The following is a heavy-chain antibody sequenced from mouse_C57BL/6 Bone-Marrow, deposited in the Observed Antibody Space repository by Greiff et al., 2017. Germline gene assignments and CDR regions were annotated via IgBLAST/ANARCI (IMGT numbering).Heavy chain of an antibody. CDR1: GFSLTSYG. Sequence: VKLQESGPGLVQPSQSLSITCTVSGFSLTSYGVHWVRQSPGKGLEWLGVIWRGGSTDYNAAFMSRLSITKDNSKSQVFFKMNSLQADDTAIYYCAKTPYGNYWYFDVWGTGTTVTVSS. CDR2: IWRGGST. CDR3: AKTPYGNYWYFDV. V-gene: IGHV2-5*01. D-gene: IGHD2-10*02. J-gene: IGHJ1*03.